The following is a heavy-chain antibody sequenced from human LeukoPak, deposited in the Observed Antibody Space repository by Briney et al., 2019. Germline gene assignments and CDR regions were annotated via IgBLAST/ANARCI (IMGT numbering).Heavy chain of an antibody. CDR2: IYHSGST. J-gene: IGHJ3*02. D-gene: IGHD2-15*01. CDR1: GYSISSGYY. V-gene: IGHV4-38-2*02. Sequence: SETLSLTCTVSGYSISSGYYWGWIRQPPGKGLEWIGSIYHSGSTYYNPSLKSRVTISVDTSKNQFSLKLSSVTAADTAVYYCARGPRSWQLILVAFDIWGQGTMVTVSS. CDR3: ARGPRSWQLILVAFDI.